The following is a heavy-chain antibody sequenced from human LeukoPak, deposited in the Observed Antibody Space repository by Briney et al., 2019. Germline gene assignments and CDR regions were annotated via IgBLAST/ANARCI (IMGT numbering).Heavy chain of an antibody. CDR2: ISGSGDST. CDR1: GFTFSSYA. V-gene: IGHV3-23*01. J-gene: IGHJ4*02. D-gene: IGHD4-17*01. CDR3: AKDRGRSIYGDYG. Sequence: GGSLRLSCAASGFTFSSYAMSWFRQAPEKGLEWVSAISGSGDSTYYADSVKGRFTISRDNSKNTLYLQMNSLRAEDTAVYYCAKDRGRSIYGDYGWGQGTLVTVSS.